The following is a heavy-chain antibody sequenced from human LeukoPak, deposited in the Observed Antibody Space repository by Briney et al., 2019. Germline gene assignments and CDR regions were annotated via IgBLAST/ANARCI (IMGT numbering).Heavy chain of an antibody. CDR2: IKGDGSYK. D-gene: IGHD3-22*01. CDR3: ATSADSSGND. Sequence: GGSLRLSCAASGFTFSNYWMSWVRQAPGKGLEWVANIKGDGSYKYYVDSVKGRFTISRDNAKSSVYLQMDTLRAEDTAVYYCATSADSSGNDWGQGTLVTVSS. J-gene: IGHJ4*02. V-gene: IGHV3-7*03. CDR1: GFTFSNYW.